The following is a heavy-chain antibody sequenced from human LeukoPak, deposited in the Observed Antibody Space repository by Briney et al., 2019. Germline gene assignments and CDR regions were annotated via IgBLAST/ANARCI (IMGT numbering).Heavy chain of an antibody. CDR2: IYHSGRT. CDR1: GGSVGGCY. Sequence: PSETLSLTCAVDGGSVGGCYGGLIRQPAKDVVDCSGKIYHSGRTNYNRSLKSRITISGYTSTDQFALKLSSLTASVMAGYYCARYAAMVRGRRFDPWGQGTLVTVSS. V-gene: IGHV4-34*01. J-gene: IGHJ5*02. D-gene: IGHD3-10*01. CDR3: ARYAAMVRGRRFDP.